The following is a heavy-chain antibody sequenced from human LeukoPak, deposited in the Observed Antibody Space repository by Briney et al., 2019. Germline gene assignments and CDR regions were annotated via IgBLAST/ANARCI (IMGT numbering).Heavy chain of an antibody. CDR1: GFTFNNAW. Sequence: GGSLRLSCAGSGFTFNNAWMNWVRQAPGKGLEWVGRCKSKTDGGTTDYAATVKDRFTISRDDSENKVYLQINSLKTEDTAVHFCGAESAAAGYYGMDVWGQGTTVTVSS. CDR2: CKSKTDGGTT. D-gene: IGHD6-13*01. CDR3: GAESAAAGYYGMDV. J-gene: IGHJ6*02. V-gene: IGHV3-15*01.